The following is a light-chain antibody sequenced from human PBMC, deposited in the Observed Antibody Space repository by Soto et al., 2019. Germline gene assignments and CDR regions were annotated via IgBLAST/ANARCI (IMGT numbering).Light chain of an antibody. J-gene: IGKJ5*01. CDR1: RSVSSY. Sequence: EIVLTQSPATLSLSPGESATLSCRATRSVSSYLAWYQQKPGQAPRLLICDASSRPTDIPARFSGSGSGTDFTLTISSLEPEDFALYYCQQRSNLPITFGQGTRLEIK. CDR3: QQRSNLPIT. V-gene: IGKV3-11*01. CDR2: DAS.